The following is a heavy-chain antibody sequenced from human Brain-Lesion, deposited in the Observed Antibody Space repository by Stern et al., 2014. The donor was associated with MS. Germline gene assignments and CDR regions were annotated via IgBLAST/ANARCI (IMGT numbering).Heavy chain of an antibody. CDR1: GGSISSGGYY. Sequence: VQLVESGPGLVKPSQTLSLSCTVSGGSISSGGYYWSWIRQPAGKGLEWIGRIFNSGSTRYHPSPKSRVPISIDTSKTQFSLRLTSMTAADTAVYYCARGRVVPGFQYYATDVWGQGTTVIVSS. D-gene: IGHD2-2*01. J-gene: IGHJ6*02. CDR2: IFNSGST. CDR3: ARGRVVPGFQYYATDV. V-gene: IGHV4-61*02.